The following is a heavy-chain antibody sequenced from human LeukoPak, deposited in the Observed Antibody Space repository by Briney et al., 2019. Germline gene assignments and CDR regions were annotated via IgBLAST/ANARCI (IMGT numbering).Heavy chain of an antibody. CDR3: ARGTAVAGIPNMDV. J-gene: IGHJ6*03. V-gene: IGHV4-34*01. CDR1: GGSFSGYY. Sequence: SETLSLTCAVYGGSFSGYYWSWIRQPPGKGLEWIGEINHSEGTHYNPSLKSRVTISVDTSKNQFSLKLSSVTAADTAMYYCARGTAVAGIPNMDVWGKGTTVTVSS. D-gene: IGHD6-19*01. CDR2: INHSEGT.